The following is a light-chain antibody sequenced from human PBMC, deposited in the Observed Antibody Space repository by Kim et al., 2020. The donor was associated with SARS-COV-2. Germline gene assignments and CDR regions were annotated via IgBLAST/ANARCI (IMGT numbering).Light chain of an antibody. CDR3: QSYDNSLSAYV. CDR2: GNT. Sequence: QPVLTQPPSVSGAPGQRVTISCTGSRSNIGAGYDVHWYQQLPGTAPKLLMFGNTNRPSGVSDRFSGSKSGTAASLAITGLQADDEATYYCQSYDNSLSAYVFGTGTEVTVL. CDR1: RSNIGAGYD. V-gene: IGLV1-40*01. J-gene: IGLJ1*01.